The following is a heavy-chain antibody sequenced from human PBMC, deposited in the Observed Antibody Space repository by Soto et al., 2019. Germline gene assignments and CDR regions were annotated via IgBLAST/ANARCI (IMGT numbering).Heavy chain of an antibody. J-gene: IGHJ5*02. CDR2: ISSSGRTT. CDR3: ASVGYRSGQYKWFDP. CDR1: GFIFSSYE. V-gene: IGHV3-48*03. D-gene: IGHD6-19*01. Sequence: PGGSLRLSCAASGFIFSSYEMNWVRQAPGKGLEWASYISSSGRTTYYADSVKGRFTISRDNAKNSLYLQMNSLRAEDTAVYYCASVGYRSGQYKWFDPWGQGTLVTVSS.